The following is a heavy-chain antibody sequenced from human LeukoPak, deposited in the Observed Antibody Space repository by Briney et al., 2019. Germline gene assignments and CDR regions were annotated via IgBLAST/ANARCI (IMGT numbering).Heavy chain of an antibody. Sequence: SVKVSCKASGFTFTSSAVQWVRQARGQRLEWIGWIVVGSGNTNYAQKFQERVTITRDMSTSTAYMELSSLRSEDTAVYYCAAALGGYYYYYMDVWAKGPRSPSP. J-gene: IGHJ6*03. D-gene: IGHD3-16*01. V-gene: IGHV1-58*01. CDR1: GFTFTSSA. CDR3: AAALGGYYYYYMDV. CDR2: IVVGSGNT.